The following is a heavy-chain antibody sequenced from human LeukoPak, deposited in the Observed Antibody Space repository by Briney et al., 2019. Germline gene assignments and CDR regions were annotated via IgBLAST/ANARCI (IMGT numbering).Heavy chain of an antibody. V-gene: IGHV4-4*07. Sequence: SETLSLTCTVSGGSISSYYWSWIRQPAGKGLEWIGRIYTSGSTTYNPSLKSRVTMSVDTSKNQFSLKLSSVTAADTAVYYCARDKRVLRYFDWLFGMYAFDIWGQGTMVTVSS. CDR2: IYTSGST. CDR1: GGSISSYY. D-gene: IGHD3-9*01. J-gene: IGHJ3*02. CDR3: ARDKRVLRYFDWLFGMYAFDI.